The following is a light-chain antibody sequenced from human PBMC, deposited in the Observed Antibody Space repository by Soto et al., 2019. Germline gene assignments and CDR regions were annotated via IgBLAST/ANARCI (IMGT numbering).Light chain of an antibody. CDR3: CSNAGTTAVI. CDR1: SSDVGSYKL. J-gene: IGLJ2*01. Sequence: QSVLTQPASVSGSPGQSINISCTGTSSDVGSYKLVSWYQKYPGKAPKYIIYEVDKRPSGVSNRFSGSKSGNTASLTISGLQAEDEAEYYCCSNAGTTAVIFGGGTKLTVL. CDR2: EVD. V-gene: IGLV2-23*02.